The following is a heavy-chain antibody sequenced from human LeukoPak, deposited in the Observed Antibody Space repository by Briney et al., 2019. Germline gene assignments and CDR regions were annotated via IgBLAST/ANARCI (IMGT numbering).Heavy chain of an antibody. V-gene: IGHV3-23*01. Sequence: AGGSLRLSCAASGFTFNNYAMNWVRQAPGKGLEWGSAINNSGGRTYYADSVKGRFTISRDNSKNTPYLHMNSLRAEDTAVYYCAKDGGGWRQLSFDYWGQGTLVTVSS. CDR3: AKDGGGWRQLSFDY. CDR2: INNSGGRT. CDR1: GFTFNNYA. D-gene: IGHD5-24*01. J-gene: IGHJ4*02.